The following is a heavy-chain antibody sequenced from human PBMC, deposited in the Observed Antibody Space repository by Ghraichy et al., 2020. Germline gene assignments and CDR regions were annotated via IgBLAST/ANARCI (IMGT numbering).Heavy chain of an antibody. CDR2: TYYSGST. D-gene: IGHD3-3*01. CDR1: GGSISDRYY. CDR3: ARTTERVNYDYWRGPNYFDY. J-gene: IGHJ4*02. V-gene: IGHV4-39*01. Sequence: SETLSLNCTVSGGSISDRYYWGWIRQPPGKGLEWIGITYYSGSTYYTPSHKSRIAISIDTSRNQFSLTLASVTAADTAVYYCARTTERVNYDYWRGPNYFDYWGQGTLVTVSS.